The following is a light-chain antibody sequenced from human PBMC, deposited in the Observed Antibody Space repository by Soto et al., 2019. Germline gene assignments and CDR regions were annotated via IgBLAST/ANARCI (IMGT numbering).Light chain of an antibody. V-gene: IGLV4-69*01. CDR3: QTWDTGMHVV. J-gene: IGLJ2*01. Sequence: QPVLTQSPSASASLRASVKLTCTLSSGHSNYAIAWHQQQPEKGPRYLMKVNSDGTHRKGDGIPDRFSGSSSGAERYLTISSLQSEDEADYYCQTWDTGMHVVFGGGTKLTVL. CDR2: VNSDGTH. CDR1: SGHSNYA.